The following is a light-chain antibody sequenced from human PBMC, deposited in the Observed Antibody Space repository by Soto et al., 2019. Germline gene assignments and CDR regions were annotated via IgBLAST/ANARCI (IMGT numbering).Light chain of an antibody. CDR1: SSDVGGYNY. CDR2: EVS. Sequence: QSVLTQPASVSGSPGQSITISCTGTSSDVGGYNYVSWYQQHPGKAPKLMIYEVSNRPSGVSSRFSGSKSGNTGSLTISGLPAEDEADYYCSSYTSSSTHWVFGGGTKLTVL. J-gene: IGLJ3*02. V-gene: IGLV2-14*01. CDR3: SSYTSSSTHWV.